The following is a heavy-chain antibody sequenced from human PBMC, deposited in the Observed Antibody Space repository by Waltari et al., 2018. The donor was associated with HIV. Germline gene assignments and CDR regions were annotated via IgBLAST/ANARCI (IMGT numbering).Heavy chain of an antibody. J-gene: IGHJ5*02. CDR1: GSTFTNYA. CDR2: ITDTGIRT. CDR3: AKGGASFGFDP. Sequence: EVQLLESGGDLVQPGGSLRLSCVASGSTFTNYAMSWVRQAPGKGLEWVSGITDTGIRTHYADSVKGRFTISRDNSKNTLNLQMNSLRAEDTAVYYCAKGGASFGFDPWGQGTLVTVSS. D-gene: IGHD1-26*01. V-gene: IGHV3-23*01.